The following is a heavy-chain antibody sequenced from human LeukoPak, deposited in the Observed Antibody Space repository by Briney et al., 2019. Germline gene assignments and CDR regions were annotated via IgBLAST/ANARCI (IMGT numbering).Heavy chain of an antibody. CDR2: INHSGST. D-gene: IGHD6-13*01. J-gene: IGHJ5*02. Sequence: SETLSLTCAVYGGSFSGYYWSWIRQPPGKGLEWIGEINHSGSTNYSPSLKSRVTISVDTSKNQFSLKLSSVTAADTAVYYCARVAYSSSWYGGWFDPWGQGTLVTVSS. CDR3: ARVAYSSSWYGGWFDP. CDR1: GGSFSGYY. V-gene: IGHV4-34*01.